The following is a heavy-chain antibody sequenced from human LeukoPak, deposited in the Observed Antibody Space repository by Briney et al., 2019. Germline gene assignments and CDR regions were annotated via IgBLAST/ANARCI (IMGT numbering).Heavy chain of an antibody. Sequence: GGSLRLSCAASGFTFSNYGMHWVRQAPGKGLEWVAFIWYDGSNKYYADSVKGRFTISRDSSQSALYLQMNSLRAEDTAVYYCTKGQDIVLLPAATFDYWGQGTLVTVSS. V-gene: IGHV3-30*02. J-gene: IGHJ4*02. D-gene: IGHD2-2*01. CDR1: GFTFSNYG. CDR2: IWYDGSNK. CDR3: TKGQDIVLLPAATFDY.